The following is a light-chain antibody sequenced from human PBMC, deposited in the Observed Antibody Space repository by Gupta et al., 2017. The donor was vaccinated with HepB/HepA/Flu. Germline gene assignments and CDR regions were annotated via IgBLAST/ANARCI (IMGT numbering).Light chain of an antibody. V-gene: IGKV3-20*01. CDR3: QQYCSSLT. CDR1: QSVSSNY. J-gene: IGKJ3*01. CDR2: GAS. Sequence: EIVLTQSPGTLSLSPGERATLSCRASQSVSSNYLAWYQQKPGQAPRLLIYGASSRATGIPDRFSGSGSGTDFTLTISRLEPEDFAVYYCQQYCSSLTFGPGTKVDIK.